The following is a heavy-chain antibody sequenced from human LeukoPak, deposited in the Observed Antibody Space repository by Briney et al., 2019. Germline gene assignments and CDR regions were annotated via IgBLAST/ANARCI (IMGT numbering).Heavy chain of an antibody. CDR2: ISTYNGNT. J-gene: IGHJ3*02. V-gene: IGHV1-18*01. D-gene: IGHD4-11*01. CDR3: ARDMDNYVYDAFDI. Sequence: ASVKVSCKASGYTFTTYGISWVRQAPGQGLEWMGWISTYNGNTNYAQKLQGRVTMTTDTSTSTAYMELRSLRSDDTAVYYCARDMDNYVYDAFDIWGQGTMVTVSS. CDR1: GYTFTTYG.